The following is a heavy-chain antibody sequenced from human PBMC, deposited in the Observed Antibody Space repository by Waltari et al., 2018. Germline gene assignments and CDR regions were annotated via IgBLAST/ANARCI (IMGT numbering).Heavy chain of an antibody. D-gene: IGHD2-15*01. J-gene: IGHJ3*02. V-gene: IGHV4-39*01. CDR3: ARLPISLGVGSVFDI. CDR1: GGSISSSTYY. CDR2: IYYSGST. Sequence: QMQLQESGPGLVKPSEPLSLTCTVSGGSISSSTYYWGWIRQPPGKGLEWIGNIYYSGSTYYSPSLKSRLTISVDTSKNQFSLNLRSVTAADTAVYYCARLPISLGVGSVFDIWGQGTMVTVSS.